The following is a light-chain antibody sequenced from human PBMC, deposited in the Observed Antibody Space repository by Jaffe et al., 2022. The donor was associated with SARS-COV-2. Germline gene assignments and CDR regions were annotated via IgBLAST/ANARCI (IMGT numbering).Light chain of an antibody. CDR2: EDI. Sequence: SYELTQPPSVSVSPGQTARITCSGDALPEKFLYWYQQKSGQAPVLVIYEDIKRPSGIPERFSGSSSGTKATLTIRAAQVEDEADYYCYSTDTSGTPLFGTGTKVTVL. CDR1: ALPEKF. V-gene: IGLV3-10*01. CDR3: YSTDTSGTPL. J-gene: IGLJ1*01.